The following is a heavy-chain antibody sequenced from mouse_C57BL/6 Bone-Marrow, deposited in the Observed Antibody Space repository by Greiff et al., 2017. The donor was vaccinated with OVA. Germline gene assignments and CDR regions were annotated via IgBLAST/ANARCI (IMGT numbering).Heavy chain of an antibody. CDR2: IHPNSGST. J-gene: IGHJ4*01. D-gene: IGHD2-5*01. V-gene: IGHV1-64*01. CDR3: ARGYYSNRAMDY. Sequence: QVQLKQSGAELVKPGASVKLSCKASGYTFTSYWMHWVKQRPGQGLEWIGMIHPNSGSTNYNEKFKSKATLTVDKSSSTAYMQLSSLTSEDSAVYYCARGYYSNRAMDYWGQGTSVTVSS. CDR1: GYTFTSYW.